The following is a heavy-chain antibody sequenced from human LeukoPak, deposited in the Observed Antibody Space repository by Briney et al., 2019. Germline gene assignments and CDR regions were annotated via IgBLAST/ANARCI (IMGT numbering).Heavy chain of an antibody. CDR3: ARSPYMDV. CDR1: GGPFSAYY. Sequence: SETLSLTCAVYGGPFSAYYWSWIRHPPGKGLELIGEINHSGSTNYNPSFKSRVTISVDTSKNQFSLNLNSVTAADTAVYYCARSPYMDVWGKGTTVTVSS. V-gene: IGHV4-34*01. CDR2: INHSGST. J-gene: IGHJ6*03.